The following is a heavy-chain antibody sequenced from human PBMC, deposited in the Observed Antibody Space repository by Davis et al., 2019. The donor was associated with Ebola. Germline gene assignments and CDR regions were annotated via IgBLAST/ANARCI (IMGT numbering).Heavy chain of an antibody. CDR2: IIPVFRTA. Sequence: AASVKVSCKAVGGTLTSYAMTWVRQAPGQGLKWMGGIIPVFRTANYAQKFQGRVTITADESTRTAYMELSGLRSEDTAVYYCAHLGPQRYCSGGGCHGYFDYWGQGTLVTVSS. CDR3: AHLGPQRYCSGGGCHGYFDY. V-gene: IGHV1-69*13. J-gene: IGHJ4*02. CDR1: GGTLTSYA. D-gene: IGHD2-15*01.